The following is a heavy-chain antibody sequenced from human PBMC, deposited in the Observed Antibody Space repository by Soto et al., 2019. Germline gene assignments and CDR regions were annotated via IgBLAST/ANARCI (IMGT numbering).Heavy chain of an antibody. D-gene: IGHD3-16*01. J-gene: IGHJ4*02. CDR2: IYYSGST. Sequence: PSETLSLTCTVSGGSISSGGYYWSWIRQHPGKGLEWIGYIYYSGSTYYNPSLKSRVTISVDTTKNQFSLNLSSVTAADPAVYYCASWAPYPHYYFDYWGQGTLVTVSS. V-gene: IGHV4-31*03. CDR1: GGSISSGGYY. CDR3: ASWAPYPHYYFDY.